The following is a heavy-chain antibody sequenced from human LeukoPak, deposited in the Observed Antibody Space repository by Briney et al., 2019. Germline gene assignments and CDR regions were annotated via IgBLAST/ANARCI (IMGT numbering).Heavy chain of an antibody. J-gene: IGHJ5*02. CDR2: IYYSGST. Sequence: SETLSLTCTVSGGSISSSSYYWGWIRQPPGKGLEWIGSIYYSGSTYYNPSLKSRVTISVDTSKNQFSLKLSSVTAADTAVYCCARRLLQEWFGEYINWFDPWGQGTLVTVSS. CDR3: ARRLLQEWFGEYINWFDP. D-gene: IGHD3-10*01. CDR1: GGSISSSSYY. V-gene: IGHV4-39*01.